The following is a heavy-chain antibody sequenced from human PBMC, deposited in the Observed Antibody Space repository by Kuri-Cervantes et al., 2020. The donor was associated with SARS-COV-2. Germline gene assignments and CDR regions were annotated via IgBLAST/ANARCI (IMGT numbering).Heavy chain of an antibody. Sequence: ETLSLTCAASGFTFSSYSMNWVRQAPGKGLEWVSYISSSSSTICYADSVKGRFTISRDNAKNSLYLQMNSLRDEDTAVYYCARGNIGGKGIYYYYYGMDVWGQGTTVTVSS. CDR3: ARGNIGGKGIYYYYYGMDV. V-gene: IGHV3-48*02. D-gene: IGHD1-26*01. CDR2: ISSSSSTI. J-gene: IGHJ6*02. CDR1: GFTFSSYS.